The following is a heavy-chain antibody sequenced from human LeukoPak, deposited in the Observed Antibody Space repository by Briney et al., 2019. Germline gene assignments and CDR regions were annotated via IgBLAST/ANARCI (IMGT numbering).Heavy chain of an antibody. CDR2: MNPNSGNT. D-gene: IGHD3-22*01. CDR3: ARVTYDSSGYLDY. V-gene: IGHV1-8*03. J-gene: IGHJ4*02. CDR1: GYTFTSYD. Sequence: ASVKVSCKASGYTFTSYDINWVRQATGQGLEWMGWMNPNSGNTGYAQKFQGRVTITRNTSISTAYMELSSLRSEDTAVYYCARVTYDSSGYLDYWGQGTLVTVSS.